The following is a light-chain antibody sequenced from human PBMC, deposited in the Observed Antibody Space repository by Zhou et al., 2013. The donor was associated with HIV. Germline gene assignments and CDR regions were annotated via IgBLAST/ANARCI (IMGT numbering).Light chain of an antibody. J-gene: IGKJ4*01. Sequence: DIQMTQSPSSVSASVGDRVNITCRSSQPLSSWLAWYQQKQGKAPKLLIYGVSTLQSGVPSRFSGSGSGTDFTLTISSVQPEDFATYYCQQTNSFPRTFGGGTEV. CDR2: GVS. CDR3: QQTNSFPRT. CDR1: QPLSSW. V-gene: IGKV1-12*01.